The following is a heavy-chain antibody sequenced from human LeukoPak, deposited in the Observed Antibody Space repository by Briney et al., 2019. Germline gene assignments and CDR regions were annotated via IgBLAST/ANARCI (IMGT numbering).Heavy chain of an antibody. V-gene: IGHV3-21*01. CDR1: GFTFSSYS. Sequence: PGGSLRLSCAASGFTFSSYSMNWVRQSPGKGRGWVSSISSSSGYIYYPDSVKGRFTTSRDNAKNSLYLQMNSLRGEDTAVYYCARELISSTSLDYWGQGTLVTVSS. J-gene: IGHJ4*02. CDR2: ISSSSGYI. D-gene: IGHD2-15*01. CDR3: ARELISSTSLDY.